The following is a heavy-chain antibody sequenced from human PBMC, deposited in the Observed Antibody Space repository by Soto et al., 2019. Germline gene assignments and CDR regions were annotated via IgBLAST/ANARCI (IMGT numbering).Heavy chain of an antibody. CDR1: GGSVSSGSYY. D-gene: IGHD2-2*01. V-gene: IGHV4-61*03. Sequence: QVQLQESGPGLVKPSETLSLTCTVSGGSVSSGSYYWSWIRQPPGKGLEWIGYNYSSGSTNYYPSLKSRVTISVDTSKNHFSLKLSSVTAADTAVYYCARDLRSNEMDVWSQGPKPTVSS. CDR3: ARDLRSNEMDV. J-gene: IGHJ6*02. CDR2: NYSSGST.